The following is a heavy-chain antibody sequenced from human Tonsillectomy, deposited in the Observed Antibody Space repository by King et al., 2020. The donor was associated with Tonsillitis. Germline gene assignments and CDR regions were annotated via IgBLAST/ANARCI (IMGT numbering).Heavy chain of an antibody. CDR1: GFTFSNAW. CDR3: TTGGWY. CDR2: IKSKTDGGTT. Sequence: VQLVESGGGLVKPGGSLRLSCAAAGFTFSNAWMGWVRQAPGKGLEWVGHIKSKTDGGTTDYAEPVKGRFTISRDDSKNTLYLQMNSLKNEDTAVYFCTTGGWYWGQGTLVTVSS. D-gene: IGHD6-19*01. V-gene: IGHV3-15*01. J-gene: IGHJ4*02.